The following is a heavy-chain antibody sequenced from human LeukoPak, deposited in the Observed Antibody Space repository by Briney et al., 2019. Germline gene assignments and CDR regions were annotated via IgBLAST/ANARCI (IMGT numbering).Heavy chain of an antibody. CDR2: IIPIFGTA. CDR3: ARRGGVGAYDY. D-gene: IGHD1-26*01. Sequence: SVKVSCKASGGTFSSYAISWVRQAPGQGLEWMGGIIPIFGTANYAQKFQGGVTITTDGSTSTAYMELSSLRSEDTAVYYCARRGGVGAYDYWGQGTLVTVSS. CDR1: GGTFSSYA. V-gene: IGHV1-69*05. J-gene: IGHJ4*02.